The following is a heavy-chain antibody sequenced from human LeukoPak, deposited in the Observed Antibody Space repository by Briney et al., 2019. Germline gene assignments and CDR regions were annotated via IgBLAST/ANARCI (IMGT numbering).Heavy chain of an antibody. D-gene: IGHD6-19*01. V-gene: IGHV3-11*06. CDR2: ISGSGSDI. CDR3: ARDRSGWYYFDY. J-gene: IGHJ4*02. Sequence: GGSLRLSCATSGFAFSDYYMSWIRQAPGKGLEWLSYISGSGSDINYADSVKGRFTISRDNAKNSLYLQMNSLRAEDTAVYYCARDRSGWYYFDYWGQGTLVTVSS. CDR1: GFAFSDYY.